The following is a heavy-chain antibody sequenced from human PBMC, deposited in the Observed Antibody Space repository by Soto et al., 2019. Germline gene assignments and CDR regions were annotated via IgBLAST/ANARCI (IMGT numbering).Heavy chain of an antibody. CDR2: INHSGST. Sequence: PSETLSLTFTVSGGSISCFYWSWIRQPPGKWLEWIGEINHSGSTNYNPSLKSRVTISVDTSKNQFSLKLSSVNAADTDVYYCARKAGTNWFDPWGQGTLVTVYS. D-gene: IGHD6-19*01. J-gene: IGHJ5*02. CDR1: GGSISCFY. CDR3: ARKAGTNWFDP. V-gene: IGHV4-34*01.